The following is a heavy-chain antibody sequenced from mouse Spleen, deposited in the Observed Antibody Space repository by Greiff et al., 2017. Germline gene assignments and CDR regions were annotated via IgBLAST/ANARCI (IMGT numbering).Heavy chain of an antibody. D-gene: IGHD2-14*01. V-gene: IGHV1-54*01. Sequence: VQLQQSGAELVRPGTSVKVSCKASGYAFTNYLIEWVKQRPGQGLEWIGVINPGSGGTNYNEKFKGKATLTADKSSSTAYMQLSSLTSDDSAVYFCARNRYDEDYYAMDYWGQGTSVTVSS. CDR1: GYAFTNYL. CDR3: ARNRYDEDYYAMDY. J-gene: IGHJ4*01. CDR2: INPGSGGT.